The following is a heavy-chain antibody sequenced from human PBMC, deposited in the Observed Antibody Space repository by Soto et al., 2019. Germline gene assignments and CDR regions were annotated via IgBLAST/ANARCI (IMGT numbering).Heavy chain of an antibody. CDR3: AKVTKRAAAGRYEYYKYGMDV. J-gene: IGHJ6*02. D-gene: IGHD6-13*01. CDR2: ISGSGGSS. V-gene: IGHV3-23*01. CDR1: GFAFSTYA. Sequence: GGSLRLSCAASGFAFSTYAMTWVRQAPGKGLEWVSVISGSGGSSYYAASVKGRFTISRDNSKNTLFLQMNGLRAEDTAVYYCAKVTKRAAAGRYEYYKYGMDVWGQGTTVTVS.